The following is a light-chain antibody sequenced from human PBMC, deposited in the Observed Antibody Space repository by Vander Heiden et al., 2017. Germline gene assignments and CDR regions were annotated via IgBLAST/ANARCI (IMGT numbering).Light chain of an antibody. J-gene: IGKJ3*01. CDR2: LGS. V-gene: IGKV2-28*01. Sequence: DIVMTQSPLSLPVTPGEPASIPCRSSQSRLNSNGYNYLDWYLQKPGQSPQLLIYLGSDRASGVPDRFSGSGSGTDITLKISRVEAEDVGVYYCMEALQVTFGPGTKVDIK. CDR1: QSRLNSNGYNY. CDR3: MEALQVT.